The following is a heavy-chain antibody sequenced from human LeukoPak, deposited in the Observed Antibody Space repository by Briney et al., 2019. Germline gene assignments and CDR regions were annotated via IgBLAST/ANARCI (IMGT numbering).Heavy chain of an antibody. J-gene: IGHJ1*01. CDR3: ARGGYGDYVSLFQH. CDR2: TYYRSKWYN. CDR1: GDSVSSNSAA. V-gene: IGHV6-1*01. Sequence: SQTLSLTSAISGDSVSSNSAAWNWVRQSPSRGLEWLGRTYYRSKWYNDYAVSVKSRIIINPDTSKNQFSLQLDSVTPEDTAVYYCARGGYGDYVSLFQHWGQGTLVTVSS. D-gene: IGHD4-17*01.